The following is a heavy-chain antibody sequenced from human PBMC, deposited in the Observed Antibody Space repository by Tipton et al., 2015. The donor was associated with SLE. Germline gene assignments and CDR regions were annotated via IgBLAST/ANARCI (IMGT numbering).Heavy chain of an antibody. CDR1: GYTFTAYY. Sequence: QVQLVQSGAEVKKPGASVKVSCKSSGYTFTAYYMHWVRQAPGQGLEWMGIINPGGGGTNYAQKFQGRVTMAMDTSTTTVYMELSSLRSEDTAVYYCARRQTEAFDIWGQGTVVTVSS. J-gene: IGHJ3*02. CDR2: INPGGGGT. V-gene: IGHV1-46*01. CDR3: ARRQTEAFDI.